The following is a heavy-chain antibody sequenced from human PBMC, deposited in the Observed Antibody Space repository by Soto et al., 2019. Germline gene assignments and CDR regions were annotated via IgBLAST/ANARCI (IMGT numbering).Heavy chain of an antibody. CDR2: ISFNLDST. CDR3: AEFRKAVTFRKSDALDI. D-gene: IGHD6-19*01. CDR1: GFTFRNYA. J-gene: IGHJ3*02. Sequence: EVQLLESGGGWVQPGGSLRLSCEAAGFTFRNYALNWVRQAPGKGLEWVSSISFNLDSTYYADSVKGRFNISRDNSKMPIYLQMNSLRAEDTAIYYCAEFRKAVTFRKSDALDIWGQGTMVTVSS. V-gene: IGHV3-23*01.